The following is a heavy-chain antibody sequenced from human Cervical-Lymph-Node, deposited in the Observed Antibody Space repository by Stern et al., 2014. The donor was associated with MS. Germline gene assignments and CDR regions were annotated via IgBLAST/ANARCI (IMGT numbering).Heavy chain of an antibody. D-gene: IGHD5-24*01. J-gene: IGHJ2*01. CDR3: ARLEMATMTPWYFDL. CDR1: GFSLSNARMG. Sequence: QVTLRESGPVLVKPTETLTLTCTVSGFSLSNARMGVSWIRQPPGKALEWLAHIFSNDEKSYSTSLKSRLTISKDTSKSQVVLTMTNMDPVDTATYYCARLEMATMTPWYFDLWGRGTLVTVSS. CDR2: IFSNDEK. V-gene: IGHV2-26*01.